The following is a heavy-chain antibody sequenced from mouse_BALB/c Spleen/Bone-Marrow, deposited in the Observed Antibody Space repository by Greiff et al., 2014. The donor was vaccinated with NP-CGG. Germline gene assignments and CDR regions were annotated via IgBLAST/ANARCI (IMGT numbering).Heavy chain of an antibody. J-gene: IGHJ2*01. CDR1: GYSFTSYY. Sequence: QVQLKESGPELVKPGASVKISCKASGYSFTSYYIHWVKQRPGQGLEWIGWIFPGSGNTKYNEKFKGKATLTADTSSSTAYMQLSSLTSEDSAVYFCARPGYVGNYPYFDYWGQGTTLTVSS. V-gene: IGHV1-66*01. CDR3: ARPGYVGNYPYFDY. CDR2: IFPGSGNT. D-gene: IGHD2-1*01.